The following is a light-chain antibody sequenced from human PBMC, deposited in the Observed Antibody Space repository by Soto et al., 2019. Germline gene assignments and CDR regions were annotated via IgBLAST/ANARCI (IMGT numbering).Light chain of an antibody. Sequence: QSALTQPPSGSWSPGESVTISCSGTSSDIGGYNYVSWYQHHPGKAPKLMIYEVTKRPSGVPDRFSGSKSDNTASLTVSGLQAEDEADYYCSSYAGSNNYWVFGGGTKLTLL. J-gene: IGLJ3*02. V-gene: IGLV2-8*01. CDR1: SSDIGGYNY. CDR2: EVT. CDR3: SSYAGSNNYWV.